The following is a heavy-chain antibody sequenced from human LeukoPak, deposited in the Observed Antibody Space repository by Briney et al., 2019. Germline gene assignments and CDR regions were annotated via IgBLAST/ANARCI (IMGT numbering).Heavy chain of an antibody. CDR3: ARDRVGAVWAFDI. CDR2: ISYDGSNK. CDR1: GFTFSSYA. D-gene: IGHD1-26*01. Sequence: GGSLRLSCAASGFTFSSYAMHWVRQAPGKGLEWVAVISYDGSNKYYADSVKGRFTISRDNAKNSLYLQMNSLRAEDTAVYYCARDRVGAVWAFDIWGQGTMVTVSS. V-gene: IGHV3-30*04. J-gene: IGHJ3*02.